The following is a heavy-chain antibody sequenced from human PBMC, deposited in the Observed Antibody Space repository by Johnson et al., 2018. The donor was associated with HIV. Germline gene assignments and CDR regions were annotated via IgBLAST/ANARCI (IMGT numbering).Heavy chain of an antibody. J-gene: IGHJ3*02. V-gene: IGHV3-30*04. CDR2: ISYDGSNK. CDR1: GFTFSNYA. CDR3: ARDPEIAARADAFDI. D-gene: IGHD6-6*01. Sequence: QVQLVESGGGVVQPGRSLRVSCAVSGFTFSNYAMYWVRQVPGKGLEWVAVISYDGSNKYYADSVKGRFTIPRDNSKNTLYLQMNSLRAEDTAVYYCARDPEIAARADAFDIWGQGTMVTVSS.